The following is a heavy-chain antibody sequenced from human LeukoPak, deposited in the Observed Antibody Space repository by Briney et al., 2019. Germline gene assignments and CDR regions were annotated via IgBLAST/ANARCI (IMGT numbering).Heavy chain of an antibody. CDR3: AKDQGQTDWYFDL. J-gene: IGHJ2*01. Sequence: GGSLGLSCAASGFTFDDYAMHWVRQAPGKGLEWVSGISWNSGSIGYADSVKGRFTISRDNAKNSLYLQMNSLRAEDTALYYCAKDQGQTDWYFDLWGRGTLVTVSS. V-gene: IGHV3-9*01. CDR2: ISWNSGSI. CDR1: GFTFDDYA.